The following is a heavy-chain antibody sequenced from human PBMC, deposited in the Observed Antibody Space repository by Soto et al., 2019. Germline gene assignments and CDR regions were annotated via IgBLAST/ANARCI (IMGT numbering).Heavy chain of an antibody. V-gene: IGHV3-23*01. CDR2: ISDSGGST. CDR3: AKRPLKFSGSYFDV. D-gene: IGHD1-26*01. CDR1: GFTFSTYA. J-gene: IGHJ4*02. Sequence: HPGGSLRLSCAASGFTFSTYAMSWVRQAPGKGLEWVSTISDSGGSTYYADSVKGRFTISRDNSKNTLYLQMNSLRAEDTAVYYCAKRPLKFSGSYFDVWGQGTLVTVSS.